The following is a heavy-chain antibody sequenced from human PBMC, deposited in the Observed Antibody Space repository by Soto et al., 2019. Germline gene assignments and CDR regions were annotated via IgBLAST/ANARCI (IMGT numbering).Heavy chain of an antibody. D-gene: IGHD2-15*01. CDR3: ARGPPLYCSGGSCYSRNWFDP. J-gene: IGHJ5*02. V-gene: IGHV4-59*12. CDR1: GGSISSYY. Sequence: SETLSLTCTVSGGSISSYYWSWIRQPPGKGLEWIEYIYYSGSTNYNPSLKSRVTISVDTSKNQFSLKLSSVTAADTAVYYCARGPPLYCSGGSCYSRNWFDPWGQGTLVTVSS. CDR2: IYYSGST.